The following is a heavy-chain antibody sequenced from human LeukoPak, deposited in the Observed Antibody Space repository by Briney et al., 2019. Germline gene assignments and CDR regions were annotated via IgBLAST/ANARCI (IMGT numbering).Heavy chain of an antibody. CDR2: ISGSGGSR. D-gene: IGHD3-10*02. J-gene: IGHJ4*02. V-gene: IGHV3-23*01. CDR3: AKGGDGPQTLLFGGRFDY. CDR1: GFTFSNYA. Sequence: GGSLRLSCEASGFTFSNYAMSWVRQAPGKGLEWVSAISGSGGSRHYADSVKGRFTISRDKSKSTLYLQMNNLTDEDTAVYYCAKGGDGPQTLLFGGRFDYWGQGILVTVST.